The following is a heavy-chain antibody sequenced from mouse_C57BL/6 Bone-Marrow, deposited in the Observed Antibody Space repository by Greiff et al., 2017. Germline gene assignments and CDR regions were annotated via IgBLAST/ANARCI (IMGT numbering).Heavy chain of an antibody. Sequence: VQLQQPGAELVKPGASVKLSCKASGYTFTSYWMHWVKQRPGRGLEWIGRIDPNSGGTKYNEKFKSKATLTVDKPSSTAYMQLSSLTYEDSAVYYCARGAHYYGSSLFAYWGQGTLVTVSA. D-gene: IGHD1-1*01. CDR3: ARGAHYYGSSLFAY. CDR2: IDPNSGGT. J-gene: IGHJ3*01. CDR1: GYTFTSYW. V-gene: IGHV1-72*01.